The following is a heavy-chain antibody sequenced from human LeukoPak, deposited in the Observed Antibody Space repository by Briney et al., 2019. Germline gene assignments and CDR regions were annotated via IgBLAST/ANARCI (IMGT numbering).Heavy chain of an antibody. CDR2: ISGIGDNT. CDR1: GFSFTNFA. D-gene: IGHD3-22*01. Sequence: GGSLRLSCEASGFSFTNFAMAWVRQAPGRGLEWVAGISGIGDNTFYTDSVKGRFTISRDNAKNSLYLQMNSLRAEDTAVYYCARESHYYDSSGFYAFDIWGQGIMVTVSS. J-gene: IGHJ3*02. CDR3: ARESHYYDSSGFYAFDI. V-gene: IGHV3-23*01.